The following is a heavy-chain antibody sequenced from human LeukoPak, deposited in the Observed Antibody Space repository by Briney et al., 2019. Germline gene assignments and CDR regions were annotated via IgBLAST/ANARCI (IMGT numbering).Heavy chain of an antibody. Sequence: GGSLRLSCEASGFTFSSYWMHWVRQAPGKGLVWVSRINSDGSSTSYADSVKGRFTISRDNATNTVYLQMNSLRAEDTAVYYCARETVGAYDYWGQGTLVTVSS. V-gene: IGHV3-74*01. D-gene: IGHD1-26*01. CDR1: GFTFSSYW. CDR3: ARETVGAYDY. J-gene: IGHJ4*02. CDR2: INSDGSST.